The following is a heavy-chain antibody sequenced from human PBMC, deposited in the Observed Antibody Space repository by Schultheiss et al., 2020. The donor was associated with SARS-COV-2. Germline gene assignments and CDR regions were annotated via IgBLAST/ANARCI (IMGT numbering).Heavy chain of an antibody. CDR2: IYTSGST. CDR1: GGSFSGYY. V-gene: IGHV4-59*10. Sequence: SETLSLTCAVYGGSFSGYYWSWIRQPAGKGLEWIGRIYTSGSTYYNPSLKSRVTISVDTSKNQFSLKLSSVTAADTAVYYCARGGRRWLQRRTYTNAFDIWGQGTMVTVSS. J-gene: IGHJ3*02. CDR3: ARGGRRWLQRRTYTNAFDI. D-gene: IGHD5-24*01.